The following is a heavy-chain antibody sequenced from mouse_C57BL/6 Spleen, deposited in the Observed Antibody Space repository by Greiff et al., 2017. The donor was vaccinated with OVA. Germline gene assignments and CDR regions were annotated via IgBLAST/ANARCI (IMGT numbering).Heavy chain of an antibody. CDR2: ISSGGSYT. Sequence: EVQRVESGGDLVKPGGSLKLSCAASGFTFSSYGMSWVRQTPDKRLEWVATISSGGSYTYYPDSVKGRFTISRDNAKNTLYLQMSSLKSEDTAMYYCARLSDYYPYYFDYWGQGTTLTVSS. CDR3: ARLSDYYPYYFDY. J-gene: IGHJ2*01. V-gene: IGHV5-6*01. CDR1: GFTFSSYG. D-gene: IGHD1-1*01.